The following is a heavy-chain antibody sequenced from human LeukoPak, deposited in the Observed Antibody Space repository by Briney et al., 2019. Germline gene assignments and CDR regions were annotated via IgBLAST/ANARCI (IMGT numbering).Heavy chain of an antibody. CDR1: GFTFTSYA. Sequence: GGSLRLSCKASGFTFTSYAMSWVRQAPGQGLEWVSAISGSGGSPYYADSVKGRFTISRDTSKNTLYMQMNSLRAEDTAVYYCARPATRAPTDYWGQGTLVTVSS. CDR3: ARPATRAPTDY. J-gene: IGHJ4*02. V-gene: IGHV3-23*01. D-gene: IGHD1-14*01. CDR2: ISGSGGSP.